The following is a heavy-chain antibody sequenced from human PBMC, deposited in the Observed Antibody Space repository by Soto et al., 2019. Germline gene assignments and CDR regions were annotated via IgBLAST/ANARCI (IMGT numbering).Heavy chain of an antibody. V-gene: IGHV1-69*12. D-gene: IGHD2-15*01. CDR1: GGTFSSYA. Sequence: QVQLVQTGAEVKKPGSSVKVSCKASGGTFSSYAISWVRQAPGQGLEWMGGIIPIFRTADYAQKIQGRVTITADESTSTAYMEQSSLRSEDTAVYYCASVETQRYYYGMDVWGQGTTVTVSS. J-gene: IGHJ6*02. CDR3: ASVETQRYYYGMDV. CDR2: IIPIFRTA.